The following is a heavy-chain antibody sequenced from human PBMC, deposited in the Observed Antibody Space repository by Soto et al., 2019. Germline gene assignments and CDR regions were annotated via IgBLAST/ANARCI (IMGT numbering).Heavy chain of an antibody. Sequence: PSETLSLTCTVSGGSISSYYWNWIRQPPGKGLEWIGYIYYSGSTNYNPSLKSRVTISVDTSKNQFSLKLSSVTAADTAVYYCAREGYDSRNSYYYGMDVWGQGTTVTVSS. J-gene: IGHJ6*02. D-gene: IGHD3-22*01. CDR1: GGSISSYY. V-gene: IGHV4-59*01. CDR2: IYYSGST. CDR3: AREGYDSRNSYYYGMDV.